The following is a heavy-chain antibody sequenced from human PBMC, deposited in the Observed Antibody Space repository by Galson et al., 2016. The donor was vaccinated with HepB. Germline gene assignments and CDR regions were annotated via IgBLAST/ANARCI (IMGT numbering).Heavy chain of an antibody. CDR2: ITANNDIT. CDR1: GVAFNSYG. D-gene: IGHD3-10*01. CDR3: ANWDHYSDAFDF. V-gene: IGHV1-18*04. J-gene: IGHJ3*01. Sequence: SVKVSCKASGVAFNSYGITWVRQAPGQGLEWLGRITANNDITKYDQKFQGRVAMTSDTTTKTFFMELRSLRSDDTAVYFCANWDHYSDAFDFWGQGTLVTVSS.